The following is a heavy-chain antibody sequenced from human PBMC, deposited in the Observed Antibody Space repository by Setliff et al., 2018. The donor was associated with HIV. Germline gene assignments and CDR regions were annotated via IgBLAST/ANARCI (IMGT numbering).Heavy chain of an antibody. V-gene: IGHV4-59*05. CDR3: ARNTRAGDFDY. Sequence: PSETLSLTCTVSGGSISGYYWSWIRQPPGKGLEWIGSFYYSGSTYYNPSLKSRVTISVDTAKNQFSLRLTSVTAADTAVYYCARNTRAGDFDYWGQGTLVTVSS. J-gene: IGHJ4*02. CDR2: FYYSGST. D-gene: IGHD3-10*01. CDR1: GGSISGYY.